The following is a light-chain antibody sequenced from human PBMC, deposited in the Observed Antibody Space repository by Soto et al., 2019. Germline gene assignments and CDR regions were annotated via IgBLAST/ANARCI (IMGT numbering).Light chain of an antibody. CDR1: SSNIGAGYD. CDR2: GNS. J-gene: IGLJ1*01. V-gene: IGLV1-40*01. Sequence: QSVLTQPPSVSGAPVPRVTISCTGSSSNIGAGYDVHWFQQLPGTAPKLLIYGNSNRPSGVPERFSGSKSGTSASLAITGLQAEDEADYYCQSYDSGLSGSYVFGTGTKVTVL. CDR3: QSYDSGLSGSYV.